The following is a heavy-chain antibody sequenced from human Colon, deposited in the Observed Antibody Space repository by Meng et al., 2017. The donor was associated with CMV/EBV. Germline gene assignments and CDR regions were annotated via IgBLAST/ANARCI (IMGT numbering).Heavy chain of an antibody. CDR2: ITWNSETI. CDR3: AKDVGANFFYGLDV. J-gene: IGHJ6*02. D-gene: IGHD1-26*01. V-gene: IGHV3-9*01. CDR1: GFTFADHA. Sequence: GGSLRLSCAASGFTFADHAMHWVRQVPGKGPEWVAGITWNSETIAYGDSVKGRFTVSRDSAKTALYLQMNSLRAEDTALYYCAKDVGANFFYGLDVWGQGTTVTVSS.